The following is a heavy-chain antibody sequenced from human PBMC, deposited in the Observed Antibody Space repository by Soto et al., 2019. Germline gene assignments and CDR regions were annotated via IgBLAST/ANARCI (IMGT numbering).Heavy chain of an antibody. V-gene: IGHV1-18*01. J-gene: IGHJ6*02. CDR3: XXXXXXXPYYYYYGMDV. Sequence: QVQLVQSGAEVKKPGASVKVSCKASGYTFTSYGISWVRQXPGXGLEWMGWISAXNGNXNXAQXLQGRVTMTTDTXXXXXXXXXXXXXXXXXXXXXXXXXXXXXPYYYYYGMDVWGQGTTVTVSS. CDR2: ISAXNGNX. CDR1: GYTFTSYG.